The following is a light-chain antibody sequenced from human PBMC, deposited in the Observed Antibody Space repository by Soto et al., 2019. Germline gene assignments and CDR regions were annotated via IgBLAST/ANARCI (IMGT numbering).Light chain of an antibody. CDR2: KAS. CDR3: QHYNSYSEA. Sequence: DIQMTQSPSTLSGSVGDRVTITCRASQTISSWLAWYQQKQGKAPKLXIYKASTLKSGVPSRFSGSGSGTEFTLTTSSLQPDDFATDYCQHYNSYSEAFGQGTQVDIK. CDR1: QTISSW. V-gene: IGKV1-5*03. J-gene: IGKJ1*01.